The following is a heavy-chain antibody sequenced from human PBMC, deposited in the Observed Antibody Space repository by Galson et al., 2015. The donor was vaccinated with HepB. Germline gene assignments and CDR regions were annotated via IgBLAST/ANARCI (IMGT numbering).Heavy chain of an antibody. J-gene: IGHJ4*02. CDR3: AIDRVVMTD. V-gene: IGHV3-7*05. D-gene: IGHD2-2*01. Sequence: SLRLSCATSGFTSSDFWMTWVRQAPGRGLEWVGNMKQDGSESNYVDSVKGRFTISRDNAKNSLYLQMNSLRAEDTAIYYCAIDRVVMTDWGQGTLVTVSS. CDR1: GFTSSDFW. CDR2: MKQDGSES.